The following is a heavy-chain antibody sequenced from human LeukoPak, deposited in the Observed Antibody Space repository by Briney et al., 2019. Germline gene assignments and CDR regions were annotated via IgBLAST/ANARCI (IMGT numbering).Heavy chain of an antibody. J-gene: IGHJ5*02. Sequence: SETLSLTCTVSGGSISGHYWSWIRQPPGKGLEWIGYIYYSGSTNYNPSLKSRVTISVDTSKNQFSLKLSSVTAADTAVYYCARLPGSSSWYAWFDPWGQGTLVTVSS. D-gene: IGHD6-13*01. CDR3: ARLPGSSSWYAWFDP. V-gene: IGHV4-59*11. CDR1: GGSISGHY. CDR2: IYYSGST.